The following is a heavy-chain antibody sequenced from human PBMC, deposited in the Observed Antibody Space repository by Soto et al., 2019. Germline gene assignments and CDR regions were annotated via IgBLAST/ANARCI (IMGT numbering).Heavy chain of an antibody. CDR2: IWYDGSNK. J-gene: IGHJ4*02. Sequence: QVQLVESGGGVVQPGRSLRLSCAASGFTFSSYGMHWVRQAPGKGLEWVAVIWYDGSNKYYADSVKGRFTISRDNSKNPLYLQMHSLRAEYTAVYYCARERRARYCSSTSCYGYFDYWGQGTLVTVSS. CDR1: GFTFSSYG. CDR3: ARERRARYCSSTSCYGYFDY. V-gene: IGHV3-33*01. D-gene: IGHD2-2*01.